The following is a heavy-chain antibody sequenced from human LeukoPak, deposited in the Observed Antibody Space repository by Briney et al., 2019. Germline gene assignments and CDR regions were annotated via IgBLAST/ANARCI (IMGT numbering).Heavy chain of an antibody. CDR1: GFTFSGYA. Sequence: PGGSLRLSCEASGFTFSGYAMSWVRQAPGKGLEWVSSINAFGARTYYADSVKGRFTISRDNSKNTLYLQMNNLRAEDTALYYCAKVALGYCSGSSCYYFDYGGQGTLVTVSS. D-gene: IGHD2-15*01. J-gene: IGHJ4*02. CDR2: INAFGART. V-gene: IGHV3-23*01. CDR3: AKVALGYCSGSSCYYFDY.